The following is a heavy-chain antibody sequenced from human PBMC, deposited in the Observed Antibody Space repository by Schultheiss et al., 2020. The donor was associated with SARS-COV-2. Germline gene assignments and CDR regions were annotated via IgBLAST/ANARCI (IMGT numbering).Heavy chain of an antibody. J-gene: IGHJ1*01. V-gene: IGHV4-39*07. CDR1: GGSISTNNYY. CDR2: IDYTWNT. CDR3: TRGAPGY. Sequence: SETLSLTCTVSGGSISTNNYYWGWIRQPPGRGLEWIGNIDYTWNTHYNPSLKNRVTMSVDTSKNQFSLKLDSVTAADTAVYYCTRGAPGYWGQGTLVTVSS.